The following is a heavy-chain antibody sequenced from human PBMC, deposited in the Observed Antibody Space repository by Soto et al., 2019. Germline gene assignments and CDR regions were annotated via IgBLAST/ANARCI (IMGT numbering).Heavy chain of an antibody. CDR2: IWYDGRNK. CDR3: ARDQSSSWSPGVY. Sequence: QVQLVEAGGGVVQPGRSLRLSCAASGFTFSSYGMHWVRQAPGKGLEWVAVIWYDGRNKYYADSVKGRFIFSRDNSNNTLYLEMNSLRVEDTAVYYCARDQSSSWSPGVYWGQGTLVTVSS. D-gene: IGHD6-13*01. CDR1: GFTFSSYG. J-gene: IGHJ4*02. V-gene: IGHV3-33*01.